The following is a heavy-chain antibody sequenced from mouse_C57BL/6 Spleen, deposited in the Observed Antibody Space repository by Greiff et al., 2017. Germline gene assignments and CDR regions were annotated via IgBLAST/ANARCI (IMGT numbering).Heavy chain of an antibody. CDR1: GYSITSDY. Sequence: EVQLQQSGPGLAKPSQTLSLTCSVTGYSITSDYWNWIRKFPGNKLEYMGYISYSGSTYYKPSLKSRISITRDTSKNQYYLQLNSVTTEDTATYYCARYPITTVWYFDVWGTGTTVTVSS. D-gene: IGHD1-1*01. V-gene: IGHV3-8*01. J-gene: IGHJ1*03. CDR2: ISYSGST. CDR3: ARYPITTVWYFDV.